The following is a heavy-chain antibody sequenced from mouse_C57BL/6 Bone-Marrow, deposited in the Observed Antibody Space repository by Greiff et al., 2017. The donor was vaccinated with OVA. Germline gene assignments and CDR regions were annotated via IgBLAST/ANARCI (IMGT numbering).Heavy chain of an antibody. CDR2: IHPNSGST. Sequence: VQLQQPGAELVKPGASAKLSCKASGYTFTSYWMHWVKQRPGQGLEWIGMIHPNSGSTNYNEKFKSKATLTVDKSSSTAYMQLSSLTSEDSAVYYCASPHAYWGQGTLVTVSA. J-gene: IGHJ3*01. CDR3: ASPHAY. V-gene: IGHV1-64*01. CDR1: GYTFTSYW.